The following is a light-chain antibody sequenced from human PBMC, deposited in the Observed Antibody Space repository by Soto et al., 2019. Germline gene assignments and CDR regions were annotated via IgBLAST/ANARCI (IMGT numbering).Light chain of an antibody. J-gene: IGKJ2*01. CDR3: QQYYSYPPLT. CDR2: AAS. V-gene: IGKV1-8*01. CDR1: QGISSY. Sequence: AIRMTQSPSSLSASTGDRVTITCRASQGISSYLDWYQQKPGKAPKLLIYAASTLQSGVPSRFSGSGSGTDFTLTISCLQSEDVATYYCQQYYSYPPLTFGQGTKLEIK.